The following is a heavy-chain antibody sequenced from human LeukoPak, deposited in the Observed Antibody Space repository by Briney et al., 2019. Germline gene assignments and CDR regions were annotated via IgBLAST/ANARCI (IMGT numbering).Heavy chain of an antibody. Sequence: GASVKVSCKASGYTFTSYGISWVRQAPGQGLEWMGWISAYNGNTNYAQKFQGRVTMTRDMSTSTVYMELSSLRSEDTAVYYCARGVTMVRGVIRRNEDWFDPWGQGTLVTVSS. D-gene: IGHD3-10*01. CDR3: ARGVTMVRGVIRRNEDWFDP. V-gene: IGHV1-18*01. CDR2: ISAYNGNT. CDR1: GYTFTSYG. J-gene: IGHJ5*02.